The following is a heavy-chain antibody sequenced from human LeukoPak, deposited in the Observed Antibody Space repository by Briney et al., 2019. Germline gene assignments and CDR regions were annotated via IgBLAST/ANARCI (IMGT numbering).Heavy chain of an antibody. CDR3: AKDREGQWLVRILDY. CDR2: ISGSGGST. D-gene: IGHD6-19*01. V-gene: IGHV3-23*01. CDR1: GFTFSSYA. J-gene: IGHJ4*02. Sequence: GGSLRLSCAASGFTFSSYAMSWVRQAPGKGLEWVSAISGSGGSTYYADSVKGRFTISRDNSKNTLYLQMNSLRAEDTGVYYCAKDREGQWLVRILDYWGQGTLVTVSS.